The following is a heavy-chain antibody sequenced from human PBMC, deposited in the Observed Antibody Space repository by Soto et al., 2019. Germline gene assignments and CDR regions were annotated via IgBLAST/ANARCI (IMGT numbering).Heavy chain of an antibody. J-gene: IGHJ6*02. CDR1: GGTFSSYA. CDR3: ARGRAGGGPLEWLLSGGMDV. V-gene: IGHV1-69*01. D-gene: IGHD3-3*01. CDR2: IIPIFGTA. Sequence: QVQLVQSGAEVKKPGSSVKVSCKASGGTFSSYAISWVRQAPGQGLEWMGGIIPIFGTANYAQKFQGRVTITADESTRTAYMELSSLRSEDTAVYYCARGRAGGGPLEWLLSGGMDVWGQGTTVTVSS.